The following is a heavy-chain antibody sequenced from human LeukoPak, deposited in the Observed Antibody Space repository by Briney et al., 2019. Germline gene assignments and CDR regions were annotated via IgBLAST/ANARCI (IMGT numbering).Heavy chain of an antibody. J-gene: IGHJ4*02. V-gene: IGHV3-48*03. D-gene: IGHD2-2*01. Sequence: GGSLRLSCAASGFTFSSYEMNWVRQAPGKGLEWVSYISSSGSTIYYADSVKGRFTISRDDSKNTAYLQMNSLKTEDTAVYYCTSPDIVVVAAARRGQGTLVTVSS. CDR3: TSPDIVVVAAAR. CDR2: ISSSGSTI. CDR1: GFTFSSYE.